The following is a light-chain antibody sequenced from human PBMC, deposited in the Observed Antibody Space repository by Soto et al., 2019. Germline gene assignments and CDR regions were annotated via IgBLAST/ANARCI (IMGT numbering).Light chain of an antibody. V-gene: IGKV1-5*03. CDR2: KAS. CDR1: QNIYTW. J-gene: IGKJ1*01. Sequence: DYQVSQSPSTLSASVGDRVTITCRASQNIYTWLAWYQQKPGKAPKLLIYKASSLESGVPSRFSGSGSGTEFTLTISSLQPDDFATYYCQQYNSYSWTFGQGTKVDIK. CDR3: QQYNSYSWT.